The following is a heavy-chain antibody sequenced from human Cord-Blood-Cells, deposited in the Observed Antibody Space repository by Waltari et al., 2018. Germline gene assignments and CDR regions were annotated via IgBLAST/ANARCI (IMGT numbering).Heavy chain of an antibody. Sequence: QVQLVQSGAEVKKPGSSVKVSCKASGGTFSSYAISWVRQAPGQGLAWMGGIIPIFGTANYAQKFQGRVTITADESTSTAYMELSSLRSEDTAVYYCAREASIQLWSRDYFDYWGQGTLVTVSS. CDR3: AREASIQLWSRDYFDY. D-gene: IGHD5-18*01. J-gene: IGHJ4*02. CDR1: GGTFSSYA. V-gene: IGHV1-69*01. CDR2: IIPIFGTA.